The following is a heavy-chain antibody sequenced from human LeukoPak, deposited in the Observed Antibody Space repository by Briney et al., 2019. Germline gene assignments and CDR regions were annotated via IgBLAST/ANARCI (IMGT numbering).Heavy chain of an antibody. CDR3: ARGQRIQKWLRPGGDY. V-gene: IGHV3-21*01. CDR2: ISSRSSNI. Sequence: PGGSLRLSCAGSGFTFSSYSMNWVRQAPGKGLEWVSSISSRSSNIYYADSVKGRFTISRDNAKNSLYLQMNSLRAEDTAVYYCARGQRIQKWLRPGGDYWGQGTLVTVSS. CDR1: GFTFSSYS. D-gene: IGHD5-12*01. J-gene: IGHJ4*02.